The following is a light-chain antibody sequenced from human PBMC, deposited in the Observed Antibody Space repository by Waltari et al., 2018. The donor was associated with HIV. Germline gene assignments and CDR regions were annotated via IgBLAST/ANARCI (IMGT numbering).Light chain of an antibody. J-gene: IGLJ2*01. CDR2: DVS. Sequence: QSALTQPASVSGSPGQSITISCTGTSSDVGGYNYVSWYQQHPGKAPKLMIYDVSKRPSGVPNRFSGSKSGNTASLTISGLQAEDESDYYCCSYAGSSTFAVFGGGTKLTVL. CDR3: CSYAGSSTFAV. CDR1: SSDVGGYNY. V-gene: IGLV2-23*02.